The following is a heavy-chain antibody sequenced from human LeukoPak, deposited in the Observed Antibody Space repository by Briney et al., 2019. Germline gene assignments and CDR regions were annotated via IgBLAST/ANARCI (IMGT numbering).Heavy chain of an antibody. J-gene: IGHJ4*02. CDR1: GGSLSGFY. CDR2: VYYSGNT. CDR3: ARGMGMSDY. D-gene: IGHD1-26*01. V-gene: IGHV4-59*01. Sequence: PSQTLSLTCTVSGGSLSGFYWSWIRQPPGKGLEWIGYVYYSGNTNYIPSLKSRVTISVDTSKNQFSLKLTSVTAADTAMYYCARGMGMSDYWGQGTLVTVSS.